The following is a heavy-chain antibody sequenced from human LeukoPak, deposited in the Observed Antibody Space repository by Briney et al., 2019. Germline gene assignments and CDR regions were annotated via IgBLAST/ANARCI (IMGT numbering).Heavy chain of an antibody. D-gene: IGHD3-9*01. V-gene: IGHV3-13*01. CDR1: GFTFSSYD. CDR2: IGTAGDT. Sequence: GGSLRLSCAASGFTFSSYDMHWVRQATGKGLEWVSAIGTAGDTYYPVSVKGRFTISRENAKNSLYLQMNSLRAGDTAVYYCARVSDWVGMDVWGQGTTVTVSS. CDR3: ARVSDWVGMDV. J-gene: IGHJ6*02.